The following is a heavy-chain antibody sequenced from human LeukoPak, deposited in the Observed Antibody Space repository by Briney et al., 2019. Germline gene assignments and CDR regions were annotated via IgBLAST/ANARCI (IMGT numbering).Heavy chain of an antibody. V-gene: IGHV3-21*01. CDR3: AKDIGRRIFGVAYDAFHI. Sequence: GGSLRLSCAASGFTLCDYSMNWVRQAPGKGLEWVSSICDDSNYIYYADSVKGRYTISRDNAKNTLYLQMNSLRVEDTAIYYCAKDIGRRIFGVAYDAFHIWGQGTIVTVSS. D-gene: IGHD3-3*01. CDR1: GFTLCDYS. CDR2: ICDDSNYI. J-gene: IGHJ3*02.